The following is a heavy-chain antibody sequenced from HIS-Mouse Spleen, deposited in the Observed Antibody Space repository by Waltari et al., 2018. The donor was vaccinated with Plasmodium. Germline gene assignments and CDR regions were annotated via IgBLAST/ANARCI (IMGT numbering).Heavy chain of an antibody. J-gene: IGHJ6*02. V-gene: IGHV1-58*01. D-gene: IGHD2-15*01. CDR3: AAVYCSGGSCYSYYGMDV. CDR2: SVVGSGNT. CDR1: GFTFTSSA. Sequence: QMQLVQSGPEVKKPGTSVKVSCKASGFTFTSSAVQGVRQARGQRLEWIGWSVVGSGNTNYEKKFQERVTITRDMSKSTAYRELSSLRSEDTAVYYCAAVYCSGGSCYSYYGMDVWGQGTTVTVSS.